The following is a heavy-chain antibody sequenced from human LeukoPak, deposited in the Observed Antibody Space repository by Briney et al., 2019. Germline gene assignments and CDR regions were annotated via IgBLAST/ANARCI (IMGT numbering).Heavy chain of an antibody. D-gene: IGHD3-16*02. CDR1: GGSISSYY. CDR2: IYTSGST. V-gene: IGHV4-4*07. CDR3: ARDTDVYYDYVWGSYRLAYYYGMDV. Sequence: PSETLSLTCTVSGGSISSYYWSWVRQPAGKGLEWIGRIYTSGSTNYNPSLKSRVTMSVDTSKNQFSLKLSSVTAADTAVYYCARDTDVYYDYVWGSYRLAYYYGMDVWGQGTTVTVSS. J-gene: IGHJ6*02.